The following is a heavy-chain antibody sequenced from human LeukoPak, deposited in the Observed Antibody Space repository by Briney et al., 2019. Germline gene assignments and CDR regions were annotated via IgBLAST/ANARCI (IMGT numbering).Heavy chain of an antibody. D-gene: IGHD3-10*01. V-gene: IGHV1-18*01. CDR3: ARAWFGELLYDY. CDR1: GYTFTSYG. CDR2: ISAYDGNT. J-gene: IGHJ4*02. Sequence: ASVKVSCKASGYTFTSYGISWVRQAPGQGLEWMGWISAYDGNTNYAQKLQGRVTMTTDTSTSTAYMELRSLRSDDTAVYYCARAWFGELLYDYWGQGTLVTVSS.